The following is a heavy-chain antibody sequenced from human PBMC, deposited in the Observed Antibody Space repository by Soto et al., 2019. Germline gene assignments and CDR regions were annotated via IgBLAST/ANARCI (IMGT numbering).Heavy chain of an antibody. CDR2: IYYSGST. J-gene: IGHJ6*02. D-gene: IGHD3-22*01. CDR3: ARAHYDSSGSLALFGMDV. Sequence: QVQLQESGPGLVKPSQTLSLTCTVSGGSISSGGYYWSWIRQHPGKGLEWIGYIYYSGSTYYNPSLQSRVTISVDTSKNQFSLKLSSVTAADTAVYYCARAHYDSSGSLALFGMDVWGQGTTVTVSS. V-gene: IGHV4-31*03. CDR1: GGSISSGGYY.